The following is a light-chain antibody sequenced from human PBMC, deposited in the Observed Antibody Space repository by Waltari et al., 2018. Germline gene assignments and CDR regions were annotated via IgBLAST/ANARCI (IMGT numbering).Light chain of an antibody. J-gene: IGKJ4*01. V-gene: IGKV1-5*03. CDR1: QSISSR. CDR2: EAS. Sequence: DIQMTQSPSTLSASVGDRVTITCRASQSISSRLAWYQQKPGTAPKLLIHEASSLDSGVPSRFSGSESGAGFTLTISSLQPEDSATYYCQHYKSYPLTFGGGTKVEIK. CDR3: QHYKSYPLT.